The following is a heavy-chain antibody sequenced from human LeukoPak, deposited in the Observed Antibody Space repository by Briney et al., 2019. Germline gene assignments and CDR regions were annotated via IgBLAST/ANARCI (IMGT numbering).Heavy chain of an antibody. CDR3: ARVAPHRRLSNGWYYFDY. CDR1: GYTFTGNY. CDR2: INPNSGGT. J-gene: IGHJ4*02. D-gene: IGHD6-19*01. Sequence: ASVKVSCKASGYTFTGNYMHWVRQAPGQGLEWMGWINPNSGGTNYAQKLQGRVTMTTDTSTSTAYMELRSLRSDDTAVYYCARVAPHRRLSNGWYYFDYWGQGTLVTVSS. V-gene: IGHV1-2*02.